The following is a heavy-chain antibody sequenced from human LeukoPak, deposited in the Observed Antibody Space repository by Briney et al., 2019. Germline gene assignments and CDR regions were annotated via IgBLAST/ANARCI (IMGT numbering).Heavy chain of an antibody. CDR1: GGSISGYF. D-gene: IGHD3-16*02. V-gene: IGHV4-4*07. Sequence: PSETLSLTCTVSGGSISGYFWSWIRQPAGKGLEWIGRIYATGTTNYNPSLKSRVTMSVDTSKNQFSLNLTSVNAADTAVYYCAREGGGSNRCLDWGQGALVTVSS. J-gene: IGHJ1*01. CDR2: IYATGTT. CDR3: AREGGGSNRCLD.